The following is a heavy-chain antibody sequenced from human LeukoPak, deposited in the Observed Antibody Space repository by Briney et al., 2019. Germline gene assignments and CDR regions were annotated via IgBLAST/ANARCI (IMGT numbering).Heavy chain of an antibody. D-gene: IGHD6-13*01. CDR2: IYYSGST. Sequence: KPSETLSLTCTVSGGSISSSSYYWGWIRQPPGKELEWIGSIYYSGSTYYNPSLKSRVTISVDTSKNQFSLRLTSVTAADTAVYYCARSSSWYNGLDYWGQGTLVTVSS. J-gene: IGHJ4*02. CDR1: GGSISSSSYY. V-gene: IGHV4-39*07. CDR3: ARSSSWYNGLDY.